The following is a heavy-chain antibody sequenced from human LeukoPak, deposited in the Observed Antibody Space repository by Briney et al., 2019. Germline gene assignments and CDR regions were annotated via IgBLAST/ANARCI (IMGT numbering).Heavy chain of an antibody. Sequence: SETLSHTCTVSGGSISSSSYYWGWIRQPPGKGLEWIGSIYYSGSTYYNPSLKSRVTISVDTSKNQFSLKLSSVTAADTAVYYCASALPHYYDSSGNDAFDIWGQGTMVTVSS. J-gene: IGHJ3*02. CDR3: ASALPHYYDSSGNDAFDI. CDR1: GGSISSSSYY. V-gene: IGHV4-39*01. CDR2: IYYSGST. D-gene: IGHD3-22*01.